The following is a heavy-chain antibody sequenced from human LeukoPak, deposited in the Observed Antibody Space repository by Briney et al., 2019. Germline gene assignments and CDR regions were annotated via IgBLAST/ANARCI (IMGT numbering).Heavy chain of an antibody. J-gene: IGHJ4*02. V-gene: IGHV3-7*01. CDR2: IKQDGSEK. CDR3: AADSGGSRY. Sequence: PGGSLRLSCAASGFTFSSYWMSWIRQAPGRGLEWVANIKQDGSEKYYADSVKGRFTISRDNAKNSLYLQMNSLRVEDTAMYYCAADSGGSRYWGQGTLATVSS. CDR1: GFTFSSYW. D-gene: IGHD2-15*01.